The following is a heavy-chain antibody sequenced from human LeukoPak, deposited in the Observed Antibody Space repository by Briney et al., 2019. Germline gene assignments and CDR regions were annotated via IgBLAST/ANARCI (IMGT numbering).Heavy chain of an antibody. D-gene: IGHD6-19*01. CDR3: AKGSFISGWAPIDY. V-gene: IGHV3-23*01. Sequence: GGSLRLSCATSGFTFSSYAMSWVRQAPGKGLEWVSGISNSGGSSHYADSVKGRFTISRDNSKSTLYLQMNSLRAEDTAVYYLAKGSFISGWAPIDYWGQGTLVTVSS. CDR2: ISNSGGSS. CDR1: GFTFSSYA. J-gene: IGHJ4*02.